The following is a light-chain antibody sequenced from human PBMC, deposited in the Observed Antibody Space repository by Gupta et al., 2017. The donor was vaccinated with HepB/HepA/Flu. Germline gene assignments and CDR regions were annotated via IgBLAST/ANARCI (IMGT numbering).Light chain of an antibody. CDR1: SSNIGSNY. Sequence: SVLTQPPSASGTPGQRVTISCSGSSSNIGSNYVYWYQQLPGTAPKLLIYRNNQRPSGVPDRFSGSKSGTSASLAISGLRAEDEADYYCAAADDSRSVVVFGGGTKLTVL. J-gene: IGLJ2*01. V-gene: IGLV1-47*01. CDR2: RNN. CDR3: AAADDSRSVVV.